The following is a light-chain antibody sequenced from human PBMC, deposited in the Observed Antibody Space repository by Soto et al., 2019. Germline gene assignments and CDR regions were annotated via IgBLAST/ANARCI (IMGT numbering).Light chain of an antibody. J-gene: IGLJ2*01. CDR3: CSYAGSSTLV. Sequence: QSVLTQPASVSGSPGQSITISCTGTSSDVGNYNLVSWYQQHPGKAPKLMIYEGSKRPSGVSNRFSGSKSGNTASLTIPGLQAEDEAYYYCCSYAGSSTLVFGGGTQLTVL. V-gene: IGLV2-23*01. CDR1: SSDVGNYNL. CDR2: EGS.